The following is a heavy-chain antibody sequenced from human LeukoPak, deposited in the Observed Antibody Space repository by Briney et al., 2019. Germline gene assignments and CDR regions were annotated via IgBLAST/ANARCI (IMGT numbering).Heavy chain of an antibody. V-gene: IGHV3-23*01. D-gene: IGHD3-22*01. CDR1: GFTFRGYG. J-gene: IGHJ3*02. CDR2: ISTSGDNT. CDR3: AKQFSGYPVPAFET. Sequence: GGSLRLSCSTSGFTFRGYGMSWVRQALGKGPEWVSTISTSGDNTYYSDSVKGRFSVSRDNSKNTLFLQMSSLRVEDTAVYYCAKQFSGYPVPAFETWGQGTMVTVSS.